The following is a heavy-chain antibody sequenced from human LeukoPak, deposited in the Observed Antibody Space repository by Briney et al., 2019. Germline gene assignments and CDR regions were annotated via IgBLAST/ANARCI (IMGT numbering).Heavy chain of an antibody. CDR3: ARVPLGYSGAYYFDY. CDR1: RGSISASIRSYY. D-gene: IGHD5-12*01. Sequence: SETLSLTCTVSRGSISASIRSYYWSWLRQPPGKGLEWIGYISSSGSTNDNPSLRSRVTISVDTSKNQFFLNLSSVSAADTAVYDCARVPLGYSGAYYFDYWGPGTLVTVSP. J-gene: IGHJ4*02. V-gene: IGHV4-4*09. CDR2: ISSSGST.